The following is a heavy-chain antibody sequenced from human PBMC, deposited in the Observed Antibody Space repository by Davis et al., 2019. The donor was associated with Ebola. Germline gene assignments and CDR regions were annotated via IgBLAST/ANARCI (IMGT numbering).Heavy chain of an antibody. CDR3: AKDNRNIWSEV. Sequence: GGSLRLSCAASGFSFSSYSLNWVRQAPGKGLEWVSYISSSSSAIHYADSVKGRFTISRDNSKNTLYLQMNGLRVEDTAIYYCAKDNRNIWSEVWGQGTMVTVSS. D-gene: IGHD2/OR15-2a*01. J-gene: IGHJ3*01. CDR1: GFSFSSYS. V-gene: IGHV3-48*01. CDR2: ISSSSSAI.